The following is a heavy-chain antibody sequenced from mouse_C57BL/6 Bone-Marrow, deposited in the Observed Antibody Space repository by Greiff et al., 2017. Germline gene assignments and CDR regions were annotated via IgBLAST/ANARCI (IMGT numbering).Heavy chain of an antibody. CDR3: ARFGYSWYFDV. V-gene: IGHV1-64*01. CDR2: IHPNSGST. D-gene: IGHD2-3*01. Sequence: VQLQQPGAELVKPGASVKLSCKASGYTFTSYWMHWVKQRPGQGLEWIGMIHPNSGSTNYNEKFKGKATLTVDKSSSTAYMQLSSLTSEDSAVYYCARFGYSWYFDVWGTGTTVTVSS. CDR1: GYTFTSYW. J-gene: IGHJ1*03.